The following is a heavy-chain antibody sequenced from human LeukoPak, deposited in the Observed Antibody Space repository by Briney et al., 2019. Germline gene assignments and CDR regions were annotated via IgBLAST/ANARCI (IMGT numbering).Heavy chain of an antibody. CDR2: ISSSSSTI. CDR3: ARSDRWFGAYYFDY. CDR1: GFTFSSYS. Sequence: AGGSLRLSCAASGFTFSSYSMNWVRQAPGKGLEWVSYISSSSSTIYYADSVKGRFTISRDNAKNSLYLQMNSLRAEDTAVYYCARSDRWFGAYYFDYWSQGTLVTVSS. D-gene: IGHD3-10*01. J-gene: IGHJ4*02. V-gene: IGHV3-48*01.